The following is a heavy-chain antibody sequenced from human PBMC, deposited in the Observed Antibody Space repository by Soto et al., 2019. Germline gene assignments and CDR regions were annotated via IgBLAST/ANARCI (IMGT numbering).Heavy chain of an antibody. Sequence: PGGSLRLSCTASGFTFGDYAMSWFRQAPGKGLEWVGFIRSKAYGGTTEYAASVKGRFTISRDDSKSIAYLQMNSLKTEDTAVYYCTREHPTWDFWSGPTPDFDYWGQGTLVTVSS. V-gene: IGHV3-49*03. CDR1: GFTFGDYA. CDR3: TREHPTWDFWSGPTPDFDY. J-gene: IGHJ4*02. CDR2: IRSKAYGGTT. D-gene: IGHD3-3*01.